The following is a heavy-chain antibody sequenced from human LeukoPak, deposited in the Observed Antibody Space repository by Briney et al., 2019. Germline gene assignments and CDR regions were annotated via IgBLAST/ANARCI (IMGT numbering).Heavy chain of an antibody. CDR3: ARFPHVVGATRDI. CDR2: IYHSGST. J-gene: IGHJ3*02. Sequence: GSLGLSCAASGFTFSTYAMSWVRQAPGKGLEWIGEIYHSGSTNYNPSLKSRVTISVDKSKNQFSLKLSSVTAADTAVYYCARFPHVVGATRDIWGQGTMVTVSS. V-gene: IGHV4-4*02. CDR1: GFTFSTYAM. D-gene: IGHD1-26*01.